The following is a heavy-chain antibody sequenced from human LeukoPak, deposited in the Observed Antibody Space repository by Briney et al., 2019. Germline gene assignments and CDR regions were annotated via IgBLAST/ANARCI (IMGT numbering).Heavy chain of an antibody. J-gene: IGHJ6*03. CDR3: ASDVGDYSYYSMDV. Sequence: GGSLRLSCEASGFTFDDYAMHWVRQAPGKGLEWVSGISWNSGSIGYADSVKGRFTISRDNARNSLFLQMNSLRAEDTAVYFCASDVGDYSYYSMDVWGKGTTVIVSS. V-gene: IGHV3-9*01. CDR1: GFTFDDYA. CDR2: ISWNSGSI. D-gene: IGHD3-16*01.